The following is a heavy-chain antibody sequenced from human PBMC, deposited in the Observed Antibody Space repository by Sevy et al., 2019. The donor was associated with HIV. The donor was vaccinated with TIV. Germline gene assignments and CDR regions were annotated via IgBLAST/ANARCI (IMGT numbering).Heavy chain of an antibody. CDR2: ISYDGSDN. Sequence: GGSLRLSCAASGFAFSNYYAMHWVRQAPGKGLEWVALISYDGSDNYYADSVKGRFTISRDNFKNTLFLQMNSLTTEDTAVYYCARPRANYVDHYFFYAMDVWGLGTTVTVSS. CDR3: ARPRANYVDHYFFYAMDV. V-gene: IGHV3-30-3*01. J-gene: IGHJ6*02. CDR1: GFAFSNYYA. D-gene: IGHD4-17*01.